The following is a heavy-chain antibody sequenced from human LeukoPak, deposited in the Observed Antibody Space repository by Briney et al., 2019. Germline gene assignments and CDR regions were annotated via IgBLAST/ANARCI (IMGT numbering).Heavy chain of an antibody. Sequence: GRSLTLSCPAAGFTVSTNYMSWVRHAPGKGLGWDAVIYSGGSTYYADSVKGRFTFPRDNSKNTLYLQINSLRAEDTAVYYCATAIYGDYLADYWGQGTLVTVSS. CDR3: ATAIYGDYLADY. V-gene: IGHV3-66*02. CDR2: IYSGGST. D-gene: IGHD4-17*01. CDR1: GFTVSTNY. J-gene: IGHJ4*02.